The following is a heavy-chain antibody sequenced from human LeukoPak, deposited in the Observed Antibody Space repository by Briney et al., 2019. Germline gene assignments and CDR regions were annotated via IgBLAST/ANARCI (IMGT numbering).Heavy chain of an antibody. D-gene: IGHD5-24*01. CDR1: GGSISSYY. Sequence: SETLSLTCTVSGGSISSYYWSWIRQPPGKGLEWIGYIYYSGSTNYNPSLKSRVTISVDTSKNQFSLKLSSVTAADTAVYYCARGDGYGVFDYWGQGTLVTVSS. V-gene: IGHV4-59*01. CDR2: IYYSGST. CDR3: ARGDGYGVFDY. J-gene: IGHJ4*02.